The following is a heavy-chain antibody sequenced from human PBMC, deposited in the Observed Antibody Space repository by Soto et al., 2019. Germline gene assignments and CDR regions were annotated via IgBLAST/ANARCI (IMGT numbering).Heavy chain of an antibody. V-gene: IGHV1-69*06. CDR1: GGTFSSYP. J-gene: IGHJ4*02. D-gene: IGHD1-26*01. CDR3: ASRVGSTLGY. Sequence: GASVKVSCKASGGTFSSYPINGVRQAPGQGLEWLGGIIPIFGTVNYAQKFQGRVTITAVKSTNTAYMDLSSLRSDDTAVYYCASRVGSTLGYWGQGTLVTFSS. CDR2: IIPIFGTV.